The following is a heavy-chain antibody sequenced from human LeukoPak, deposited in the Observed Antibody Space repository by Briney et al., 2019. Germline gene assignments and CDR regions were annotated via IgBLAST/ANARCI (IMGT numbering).Heavy chain of an antibody. CDR2: IYYSGST. Sequence: SEALSLTCTVSGDSVSSYYWSWIRQSPGKGVEWIGYIYYSGSTNYNPSLKSRVTISVDTSKNQFSLKLRSVTAADTAMYYCARAYSSSWYYNWFDPWGQGTLVTVSS. CDR3: ARAYSSSWYYNWFDP. D-gene: IGHD6-13*01. V-gene: IGHV4-59*08. J-gene: IGHJ5*02. CDR1: GDSVSSYY.